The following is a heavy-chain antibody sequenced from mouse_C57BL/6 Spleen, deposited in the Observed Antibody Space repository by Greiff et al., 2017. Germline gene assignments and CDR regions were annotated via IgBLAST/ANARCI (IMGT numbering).Heavy chain of an antibody. J-gene: IGHJ4*01. CDR1: GFTFSDYG. CDR3: ARPYDYPYYYAMDY. V-gene: IGHV5-17*01. CDR2: ISSGRSTL. Sequence: EVKLVESGGGLVKPGGSLKLSCAASGFTFSDYGMHWVRQAPEKGLEWVSYISSGRSTLYYADTVKGRFTISRDNAKNTLFLQMTSLRSEDTAMYYCARPYDYPYYYAMDYWGQGTSVTVSS. D-gene: IGHD2-4*01.